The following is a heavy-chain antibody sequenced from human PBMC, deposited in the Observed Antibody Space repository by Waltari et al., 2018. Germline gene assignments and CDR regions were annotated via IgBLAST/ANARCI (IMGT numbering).Heavy chain of an antibody. CDR3: VRDEPGDGLDY. D-gene: IGHD7-27*01. Sequence: EVQLVESGGALVPPGGSLRLSCATSGFTFSRYWMHWVRQAQGKGLMWVSHIESDESRTTYADSVKGRFTISRDNAKNTVYLQMNNLGDEDTAVYYCVRDEPGDGLDYWGQGTLVTVSS. J-gene: IGHJ4*02. CDR1: GFTFSRYW. CDR2: IESDESRT. V-gene: IGHV3-74*03.